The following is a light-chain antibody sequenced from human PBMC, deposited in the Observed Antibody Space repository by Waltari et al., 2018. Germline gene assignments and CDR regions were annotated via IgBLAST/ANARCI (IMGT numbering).Light chain of an antibody. V-gene: IGLV2-14*03. J-gene: IGLJ2*01. Sequence: QSVVTQPASVSGSPGQSISISCTGTSNDIGANDYVSWYQQHPGRAPQLVIYDVSVRPSGVSIRFSGSKSGNTASLTISGRQAEDEALYYCSSYTLTNPVVFGGGTKLTVL. CDR1: SNDIGANDY. CDR2: DVS. CDR3: SSYTLTNPVV.